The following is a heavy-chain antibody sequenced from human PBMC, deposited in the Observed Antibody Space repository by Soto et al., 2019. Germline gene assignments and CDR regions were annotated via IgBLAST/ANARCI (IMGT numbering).Heavy chain of an antibody. D-gene: IGHD3-22*01. CDR3: AHITYYNDWSGYPGFDY. V-gene: IGHV2-5*02. CDR1: GFSLSTSELG. Sequence: SGATLVNPTQTLTLTCTFSGFSLSTSELGVGWIRQPPGKVLECLAFIHWDDDKRYSPSLKSRLTITKDTSKNQVVLTMTNMDPVDTATYYCAHITYYNDWSGYPGFDYWGQGTLVTVSS. J-gene: IGHJ4*02. CDR2: IHWDDDK.